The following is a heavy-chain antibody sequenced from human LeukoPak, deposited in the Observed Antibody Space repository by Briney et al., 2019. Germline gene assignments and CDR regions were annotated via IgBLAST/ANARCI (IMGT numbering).Heavy chain of an antibody. D-gene: IGHD3/OR15-3a*01. CDR3: ARDPPEDGTYGFRNDY. CDR2: ISGSGGST. CDR1: GFTFSSYG. V-gene: IGHV3-23*01. Sequence: GGSLRLSCAASGFTFSSYGMSWVRQAPGKGLEWVSAISGSGGSTYYADSVKGRFTISRDNSKNTLYLQMNSLRAEDTAVYYCARDPPEDGTYGFRNDYWGQGTLVTVSS. J-gene: IGHJ4*02.